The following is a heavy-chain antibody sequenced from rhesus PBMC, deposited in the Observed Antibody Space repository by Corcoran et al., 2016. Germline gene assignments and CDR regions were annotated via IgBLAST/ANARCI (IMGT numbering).Heavy chain of an antibody. CDR2: ISYIVCST. Sequence: EVQMVESGGGLAKPGGSLRLYCAASGLSFSEYYMYWVRPSPGKGLDLVSGISYIVCSTYYADSVKGRFTISIENAKNTLYLQMDSLRAEDTAVDYCARDPPLSYSCSYYGLLYYWGQGVLVTVSS. V-gene: IGHV3S18*01. CDR1: GLSFSEYY. D-gene: IGHD3-16*01. J-gene: IGHJ4*01. CDR3: ARDPPLSYSCSYYGLLYY.